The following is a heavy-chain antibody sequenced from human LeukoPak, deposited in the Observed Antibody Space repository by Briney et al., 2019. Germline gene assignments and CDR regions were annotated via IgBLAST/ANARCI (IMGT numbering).Heavy chain of an antibody. D-gene: IGHD5-18*01. CDR2: IKQDGSGK. Sequence: GGSLRLSCAASGFTFSSYWMSWVRQAPGKGLEWVANIKQDGSGKYYVDSVKGRFTISRDNAKNSLYLQMNSLRAEDTAVYYCARAVRYSYGRKNYYYYYYMDVWGKGTTVTVSS. J-gene: IGHJ6*03. CDR1: GFTFSSYW. V-gene: IGHV3-7*01. CDR3: ARAVRYSYGRKNYYYYYYMDV.